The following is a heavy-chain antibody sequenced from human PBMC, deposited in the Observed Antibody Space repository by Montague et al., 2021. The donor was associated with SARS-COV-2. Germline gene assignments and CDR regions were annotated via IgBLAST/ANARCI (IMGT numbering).Heavy chain of an antibody. CDR3: AKDTATIRIAVALMDV. D-gene: IGHD6-19*01. J-gene: IGHJ6*02. V-gene: IGHV3-23*01. CDR2: ISGSGVRR. Sequence: SLRLSCAASGFIFSNYAMTWVRQAPGKGLEWVSTISGSGVRRDYADSVKGRFTISRDSSKNTLYLQMNSLRVEDTAVYYCAKDTATIRIAVALMDVWGQGTMVTVSS. CDR1: GFIFSNYA.